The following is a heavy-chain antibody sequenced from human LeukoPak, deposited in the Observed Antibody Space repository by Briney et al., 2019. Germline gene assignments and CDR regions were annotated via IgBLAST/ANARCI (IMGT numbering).Heavy chain of an antibody. J-gene: IGHJ6*03. CDR2: IKQDGSEK. Sequence: QFGGSLRLSCAASGFTFSSYWMSWVRQAPGKGLEWVANIKQDGSEKYYVDSVKGRFTISRDNDKNSLYLQMNSLRAEDTAVYYWANDPGPYYDGSGRLYYYYYLDVGGKGTRVTVSS. CDR1: GFTFSSYW. D-gene: IGHD3-10*01. CDR3: ANDPGPYYDGSGRLYYYYYLDV. V-gene: IGHV3-7*01.